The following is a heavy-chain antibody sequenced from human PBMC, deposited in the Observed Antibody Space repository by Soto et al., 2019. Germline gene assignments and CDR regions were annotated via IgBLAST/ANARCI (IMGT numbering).Heavy chain of an antibody. CDR2: IKQDGSEK. CDR1: GFTFSDFW. Sequence: HPGGSLRLSCAASGFTFSDFWMSWVRQTPGKGLEWVAKIKQDGSEKYYVDSVKGRFTIFRDNTKNSLYLKMDSLRAEDTAVYYCARFNWAYPFDTWGQGTMVTVSS. J-gene: IGHJ3*02. CDR3: ARFNWAYPFDT. D-gene: IGHD3-16*01. V-gene: IGHV3-7*01.